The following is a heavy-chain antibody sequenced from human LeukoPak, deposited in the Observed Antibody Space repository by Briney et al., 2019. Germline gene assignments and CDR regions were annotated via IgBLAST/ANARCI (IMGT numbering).Heavy chain of an antibody. D-gene: IGHD3-22*01. Sequence: GASVKVSCKASGYTFTGYYMHWVRQAPGQGLEWMGRINPNSGGTNYAQKFQGRVTMTRNTSISTAYMELSSLRSEDTAVYYCARGLGYYDSSGYLNDAFDIWGQGTMVTVSS. J-gene: IGHJ3*02. V-gene: IGHV1-2*06. CDR1: GYTFTGYY. CDR2: INPNSGGT. CDR3: ARGLGYYDSSGYLNDAFDI.